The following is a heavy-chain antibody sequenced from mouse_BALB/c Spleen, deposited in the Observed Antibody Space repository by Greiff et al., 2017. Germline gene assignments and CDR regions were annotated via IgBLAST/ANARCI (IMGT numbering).Heavy chain of an antibody. D-gene: IGHD1-1*01. CDR1: GYSITSDYA. V-gene: IGHV3-2*02. CDR3: ARITTVVPYAMDY. J-gene: IGHJ4*01. CDR2: ISYSGST. Sequence: EVQLQESGPGLVKPSQSLSLTCTVTGYSITSDYAWNWIRQFPGNKLEWMGYISYSGSTSYNPSLKSRISITRDTSKNQFFLQLNSVTTEDTATYYCARITTVVPYAMDYWGQGTSVTVSS.